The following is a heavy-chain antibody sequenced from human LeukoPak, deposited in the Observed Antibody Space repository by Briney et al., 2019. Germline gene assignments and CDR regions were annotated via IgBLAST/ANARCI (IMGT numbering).Heavy chain of an antibody. CDR3: ARRRGWYPVDY. CDR2: IYYTGST. Sequence: KPSETLSLTCSVSGGSITSYYWGWIRQPPGKGLEWIGTIYYTGSTYYNPSLKSRFTISVDTSKNQCSLKVTSVTAADTAVYYCARRRGWYPVDYWGQGTLVTVSS. V-gene: IGHV4-39*01. J-gene: IGHJ4*02. D-gene: IGHD6-19*01. CDR1: GGSITSYY.